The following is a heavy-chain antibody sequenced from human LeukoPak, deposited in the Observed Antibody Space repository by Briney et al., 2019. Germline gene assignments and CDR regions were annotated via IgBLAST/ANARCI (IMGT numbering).Heavy chain of an antibody. D-gene: IGHD6-13*01. Sequence: GGSLRLSCATSGFTFSTSWMHWVRQAPGKGLVWVSRISGDGTTTTYADSVKGRFTISRDNAKNTRFLQMNSLRVDDTAVYYCTRVRSSSWYDYWGQGALVTVSS. CDR3: TRVRSSSWYDY. CDR2: ISGDGTTT. J-gene: IGHJ4*02. CDR1: GFTFSTSW. V-gene: IGHV3-74*01.